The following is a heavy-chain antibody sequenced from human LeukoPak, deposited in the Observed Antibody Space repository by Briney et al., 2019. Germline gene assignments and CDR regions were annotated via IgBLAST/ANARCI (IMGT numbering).Heavy chain of an antibody. V-gene: IGHV3-73*01. J-gene: IGHJ6*03. CDR2: IRSKANSYAT. D-gene: IGHD6-19*01. CDR3: TSQTFISAQKRYSSGWLGDYYYMDV. CDR1: GFTFSGSA. Sequence: PGGSLRLSCAASGFTFSGSAMHWVRQASGKGLEWVGRIRSKANSYATAYAASVKGRFTIYRDDSKNTAYLQMNSLKTEDTAVYYCTSQTFISAQKRYSSGWLGDYYYMDVWGKGTTVTVSS.